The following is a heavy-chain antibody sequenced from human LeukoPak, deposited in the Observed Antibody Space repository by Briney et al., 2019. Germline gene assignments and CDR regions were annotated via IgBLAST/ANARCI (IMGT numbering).Heavy chain of an antibody. J-gene: IGHJ4*02. CDR1: GFTFCDYA. CDR3: SRDQTPYY. CDR2: IASKTYGGTA. Sequence: GGSLRLSCTASGFTFCDYAMTWVRQAPGKGLEWVGFIASKTYGGTAEYAASVKGRFTISRDDSKSIAYLQMNSLKTEDTAVYFCSRDQTPYYWGQGTLVTVSS. V-gene: IGHV3-49*04.